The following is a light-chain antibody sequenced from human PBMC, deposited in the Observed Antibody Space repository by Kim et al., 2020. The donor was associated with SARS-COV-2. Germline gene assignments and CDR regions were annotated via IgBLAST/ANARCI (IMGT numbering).Light chain of an antibody. V-gene: IGKV1-39*01. Sequence: DIPMTQSPSSLSASVGDRVTITCRASQDISRYLNWYQQKPGKAPKLLIYTASSLQSGVPSRFTGSGSETDFTLTISSLQPEDFATYYCQQTYSASRTFGQGTKVDIK. CDR3: QQTYSASRT. CDR2: TAS. J-gene: IGKJ1*01. CDR1: QDISRY.